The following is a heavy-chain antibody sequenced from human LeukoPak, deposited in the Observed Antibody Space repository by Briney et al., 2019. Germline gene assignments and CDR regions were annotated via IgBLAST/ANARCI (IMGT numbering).Heavy chain of an antibody. D-gene: IGHD1-1*01. CDR1: GDSVLSNTAA. CDR3: AKDYNWNPDY. J-gene: IGHJ4*02. V-gene: IGHV6-1*01. Sequence: SQTLSLTCAISGDSVLSNTAAWNWIRQSPSRGLEWLGRTYYRSKWYYDYAISVQGRITINADTSKNQFSLQLNSVTPEDTAIYYCAKDYNWNPDYWGQGTLVTVSS. CDR2: TYYRSKWYY.